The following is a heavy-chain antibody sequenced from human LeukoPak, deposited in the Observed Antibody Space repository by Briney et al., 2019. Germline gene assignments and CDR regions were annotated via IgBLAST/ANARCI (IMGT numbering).Heavy chain of an antibody. CDR1: GYTFTSYG. CDR2: ISAYNGNT. V-gene: IGHV1-18*01. D-gene: IGHD7-27*01. Sequence: VKVSCKASGYTFTSYGISWVRQAPGQGLEWMGWISAYNGNTNYAQKLQGRVTMTPDTSTSTAYMELRSLRSDDTAGYYCARDLTGANNWFDPWGQGTLVTVSS. CDR3: ARDLTGANNWFDP. J-gene: IGHJ5*02.